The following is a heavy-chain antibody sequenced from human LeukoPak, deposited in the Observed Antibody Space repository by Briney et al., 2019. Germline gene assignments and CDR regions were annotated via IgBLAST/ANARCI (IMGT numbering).Heavy chain of an antibody. Sequence: ASVKVSCKASGYTFTSYYMHWVRQAPGQGLEWMGIINPSGGSTSYAQKFQGRVTMTRDTSTSTVYMELSSLRSEDTAVYYCARGPPVLRYFDWLFHGYWFDPWGQGTLVTVSS. V-gene: IGHV1-46*01. D-gene: IGHD3-9*01. CDR1: GYTFTSYY. CDR2: INPSGGST. CDR3: ARGPPVLRYFDWLFHGYWFDP. J-gene: IGHJ5*02.